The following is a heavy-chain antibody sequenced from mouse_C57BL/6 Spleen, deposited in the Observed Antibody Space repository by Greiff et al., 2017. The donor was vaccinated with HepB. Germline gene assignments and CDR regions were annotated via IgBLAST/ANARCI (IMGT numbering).Heavy chain of an antibody. D-gene: IGHD2-2*01. CDR3: ARSGYYFDY. J-gene: IGHJ2*01. Sequence: QVQLQQSGPELVKPGASVKISCKASGYAFSSSWMNWVKQRPGKGLGWIGRIYPGDGDTNYNGKFKGKATLTADKSSSTAYMQLSSLTSEDSAVYFCARSGYYFDYWGQGTTLTVSS. CDR2: IYPGDGDT. V-gene: IGHV1-82*01. CDR1: GYAFSSSW.